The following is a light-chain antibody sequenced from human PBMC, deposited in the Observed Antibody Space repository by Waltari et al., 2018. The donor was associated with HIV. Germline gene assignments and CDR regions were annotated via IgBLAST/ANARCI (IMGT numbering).Light chain of an antibody. CDR1: SSDVGGYNY. Sequence: QSALTQPASVSGSPGQSITISCTGTSSDVGGYNYVSWHQQHPGKAPKLKIYDVSNRPSGVSNGFSGSKSGNTASLTISGLQGEDEADYYCSSYTSSSPYAFGTGTKVTVL. V-gene: IGLV2-14*03. CDR2: DVS. J-gene: IGLJ1*01. CDR3: SSYTSSSPYA.